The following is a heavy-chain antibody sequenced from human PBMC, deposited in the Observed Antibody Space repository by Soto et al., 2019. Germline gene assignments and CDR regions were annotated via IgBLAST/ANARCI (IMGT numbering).Heavy chain of an antibody. D-gene: IGHD4-17*01. Sequence: QVQLVQSGAEVKKPGASVKVSCKASGYTFTSYDINWVRQATGQGLEWMGWMNPNSGNTGDAQKFQGRVTMTRNTSISTANMELSSLRSADTAVYYGARVHDYGGFDAFDIWGEGTMVTVSS. V-gene: IGHV1-8*01. CDR2: MNPNSGNT. CDR3: ARVHDYGGFDAFDI. J-gene: IGHJ3*02. CDR1: GYTFTSYD.